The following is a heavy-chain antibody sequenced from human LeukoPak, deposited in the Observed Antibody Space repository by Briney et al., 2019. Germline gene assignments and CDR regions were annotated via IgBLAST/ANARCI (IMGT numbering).Heavy chain of an antibody. V-gene: IGHV1-3*01. CDR3: ARRFSGYSSSWASFDY. CDR1: GYTFTSYA. CDR2: INAGNGNT. Sequence: GASAKVSCKASGYTFTSYAMHWVRQAPGQRLEWMGWINAGNGNTKYSQKFQGRVTITRDTSASTAYMELSSLRSEDTAVYYCARRFSGYSSSWASFDYWGQGTLVTVSS. D-gene: IGHD6-13*01. J-gene: IGHJ4*02.